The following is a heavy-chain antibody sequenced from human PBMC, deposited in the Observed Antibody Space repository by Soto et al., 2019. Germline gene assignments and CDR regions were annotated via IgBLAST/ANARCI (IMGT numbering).Heavy chain of an antibody. V-gene: IGHV1-69*02. Sequence: QVQLVQSGAEVKKPGSSVKVSCKASGGTFSSYTISWVRQAPGQGLEWMGRIIPILGIANYAQKFQGRVTMTVDKSTSTAYTELSRLRSEDTAVYYCARYCSGGSCYSPYYYGMDVWGQGTTVTVSS. CDR3: ARYCSGGSCYSPYYYGMDV. D-gene: IGHD2-15*01. CDR2: IIPILGIA. CDR1: GGTFSSYT. J-gene: IGHJ6*02.